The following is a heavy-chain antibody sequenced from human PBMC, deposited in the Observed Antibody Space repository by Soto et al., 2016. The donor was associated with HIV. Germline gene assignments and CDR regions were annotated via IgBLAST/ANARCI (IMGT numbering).Heavy chain of an antibody. V-gene: IGHV3-23*01. J-gene: IGHJ4*02. CDR1: GFTFSSYA. D-gene: IGHD3-22*01. Sequence: EVQLLESGGGLVQPGRSLRLSCAASGFTFSSYAMSWVRQAPGKGLEWVSAISGSGGSTYYADSVKGRFTISRDNSKNTLYLHMNSLRAEDTAIYYCAKDRYYDSSGPNSGFDYWGQGTLVTVSS. CDR3: AKDRYYDSSGPNSGFDY. CDR2: ISGSGGST.